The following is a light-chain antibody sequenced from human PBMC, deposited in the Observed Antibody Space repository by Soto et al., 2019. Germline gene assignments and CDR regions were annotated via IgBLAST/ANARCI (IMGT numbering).Light chain of an antibody. CDR1: SSNIGAGYD. J-gene: IGLJ3*02. Sequence: QSVLTQPPSVSGAPGQRVTISCTGNSSNIGAGYDVHWYQQLPGTAPKLLIYGNSNQPSGVPDRFSGSKSGTSASLAITGLQAEDEADYYCQSYDSSLSGWVFGGGTKLTVL. CDR2: GNS. CDR3: QSYDSSLSGWV. V-gene: IGLV1-40*01.